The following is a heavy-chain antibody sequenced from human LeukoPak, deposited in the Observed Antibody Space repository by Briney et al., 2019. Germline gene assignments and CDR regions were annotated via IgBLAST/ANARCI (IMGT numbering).Heavy chain of an antibody. CDR2: IYYSGRT. J-gene: IGHJ5*02. V-gene: IGHV4-59*01. Sequence: SETLSLTCTVSGGSISSYYWSWIRQPPGKGLKWIGYIYYSGRTNYNPSLKSRVTISVDTSKNQFSLELSSVTGADTAVYSCERERVVNDYGDYVCASWGRGTVVTVSS. D-gene: IGHD4-17*01. CDR3: ERERVVNDYGDYVCAS. CDR1: GGSISSYY.